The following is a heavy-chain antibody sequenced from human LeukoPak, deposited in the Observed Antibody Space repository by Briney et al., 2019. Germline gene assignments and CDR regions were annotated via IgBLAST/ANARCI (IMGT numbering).Heavy chain of an antibody. Sequence: GGYLRLSCSASGFTLSGYWMHWVRQTPGKGLVWVSRIGPDGSDTSCADFVKGRFTISRDNAKNTLYLQMNSLRVEDTAVYYCARDFTDNYNVFDSWGQGTLVTVSS. CDR1: GFTLSGYW. J-gene: IGHJ4*02. CDR2: IGPDGSDT. V-gene: IGHV3-74*01. CDR3: ARDFTDNYNVFDS. D-gene: IGHD4-11*01.